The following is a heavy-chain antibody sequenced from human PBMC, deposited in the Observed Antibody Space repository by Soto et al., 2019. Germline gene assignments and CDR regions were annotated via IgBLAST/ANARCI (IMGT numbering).Heavy chain of an antibody. CDR2: MNPTSGNT. J-gene: IGHJ3*02. Sequence: QVQLVQSGAEVKKPGASVKVSCKASGYTFTSYDINWLRQATGQGLEWMGWMNPTSGNTGYAQKCKGRVTITRNTSKRKADMELSSLRSKDTAVYYCARGRYRQWSSFDIWGQGTMVTVSS. CDR1: GYTFTSYD. D-gene: IGHD3-16*02. CDR3: ARGRYRQWSSFDI. V-gene: IGHV1-8*01.